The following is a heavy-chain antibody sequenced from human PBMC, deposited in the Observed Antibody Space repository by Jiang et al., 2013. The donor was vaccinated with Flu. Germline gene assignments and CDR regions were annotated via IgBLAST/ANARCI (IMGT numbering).Heavy chain of an antibody. V-gene: IGHV4-39*01. D-gene: IGHD1-26*01. J-gene: IGHJ4*02. CDR2: IYYSGST. CDR1: GGSISSSSYY. Sequence: GLLKPSETLSLTCTVSGGSISSSSYYWGWIRQPPGKGLEWIGSIYYSGSTYYNPSLKSRVTISVDTSKNQFSLKLSSVTAADTAVYYCARHQPAPREYFDYWGQGTLVTVSS. CDR3: ARHQPAPREYFDY.